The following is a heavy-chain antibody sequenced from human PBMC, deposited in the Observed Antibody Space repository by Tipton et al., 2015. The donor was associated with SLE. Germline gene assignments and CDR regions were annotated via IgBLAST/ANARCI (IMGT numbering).Heavy chain of an antibody. CDR2: IYHSGIT. CDR1: GASISGGGYS. J-gene: IGHJ5*02. Sequence: TLSLTCTVSGASISGGGYSWNWIRQPPGKRLEWIAYIYHSGITNYNPSLQSRVTISVDRSKNQFSLKLTSVTAADTAVYYCARGPPFMEWERNWFDPWGQGTQVTVSS. D-gene: IGHD3-3*02. CDR3: ARGPPFMEWERNWFDP. V-gene: IGHV4-61*08.